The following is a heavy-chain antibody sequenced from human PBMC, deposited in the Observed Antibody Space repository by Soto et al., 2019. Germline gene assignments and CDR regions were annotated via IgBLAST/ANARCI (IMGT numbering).Heavy chain of an antibody. J-gene: IGHJ3*02. CDR1: RFTFDDYG. D-gene: IGHD2-2*01. V-gene: IGHV3-20*04. CDR3: ASIGYCSSTSCHYGAFDI. CDR2: INWNGGST. Sequence: AGGSLRLSCAASRFTFDDYGMSWVRQAPGKGLEWVSGINWNGGSTGYADSVKGRFTISRDNAKNSLYLQMNSLRAEDTALFYFASIGYCSSTSCHYGAFDIWGQGTMVTVSS.